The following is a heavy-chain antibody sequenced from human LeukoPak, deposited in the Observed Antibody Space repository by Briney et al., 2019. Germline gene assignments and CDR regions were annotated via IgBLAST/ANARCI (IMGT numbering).Heavy chain of an antibody. CDR1: GGSITSGGDY. CDR3: ARCGRSSCPGGFDP. D-gene: IGHD2-15*01. J-gene: IGHJ5*02. CDR2: IYHSGST. Sequence: SETLSLTCTVSGGSITSGGDYWSWIRQPPGKGLEWIVYIYHSGSTSYNPSLKSRVTISVDTSKNQFSLKLSSVTAADTAVYYCARCGRSSCPGGFDPWGQGTLVTVSS. V-gene: IGHV4-30-2*01.